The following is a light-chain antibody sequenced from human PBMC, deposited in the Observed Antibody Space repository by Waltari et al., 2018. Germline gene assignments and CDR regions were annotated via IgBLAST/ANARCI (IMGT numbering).Light chain of an antibody. CDR3: HQYNDGPPFN. CDR2: GAS. J-gene: IGKJ2*01. CDR1: QSVTTN. V-gene: IGKV3-15*01. Sequence: EIVMTQSPATLPVSPGERAILPCRASQSVTTNLAWYQQKPGQAPRLLIYGASTRATDIPARFSGSGSGTEFTLTISSLQSEDFAVYYCHQYNDGPPFNFGQGTKLEIK.